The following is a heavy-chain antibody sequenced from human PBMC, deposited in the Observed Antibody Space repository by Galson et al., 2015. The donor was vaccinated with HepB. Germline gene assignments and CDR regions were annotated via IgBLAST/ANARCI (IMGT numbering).Heavy chain of an antibody. CDR1: GFTFSSYS. J-gene: IGHJ4*02. D-gene: IGHD5-24*01. Sequence: SLRLSCAASGFTFSSYSMNWVRQAPGKGLEWVSYISSSSSTIYYADSVKGRFTTSRDTAKNSLYLQMNSLRAEDTAVYYCARVGDGYNPSYFDYWGQGTLVTVSS. CDR2: ISSSSSTI. V-gene: IGHV3-48*04. CDR3: ARVGDGYNPSYFDY.